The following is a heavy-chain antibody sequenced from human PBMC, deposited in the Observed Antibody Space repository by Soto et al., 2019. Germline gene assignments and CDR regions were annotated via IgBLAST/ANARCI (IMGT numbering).Heavy chain of an antibody. D-gene: IGHD6-13*01. CDR3: AGGRGRQQLVMSYYYGMDV. CDR1: GGSFSGYY. Sequence: SETLSLTCAVYGGSFSGYYWSWIRQPPGKGLEWIGEINHSGSTNYNPSLKSRVTISVDTSKNQFSLNLSSVTAADTAVYYCAGGRGRQQLVMSYYYGMDVWGQGTTVTVPS. CDR2: INHSGST. J-gene: IGHJ6*02. V-gene: IGHV4-34*01.